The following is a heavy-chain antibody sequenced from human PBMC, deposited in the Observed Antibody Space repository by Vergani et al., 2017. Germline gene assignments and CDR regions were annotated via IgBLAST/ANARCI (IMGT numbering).Heavy chain of an antibody. D-gene: IGHD2-2*02. CDR2: ISWNSGSI. V-gene: IGHV3-9*01. Sequence: EVQLVESGGGLVQPGRSLRLSWAASGFTFDDYAMHWVRQAPGKGLEWVSGISWNSGSIGYADSVKGRFTISRDNAKNSLYLQMNSLRAEDTALYYCAKAGYCSSTSCYTEWYFDLWGRGTLVTVSS. CDR3: AKAGYCSSTSCYTEWYFDL. J-gene: IGHJ2*01. CDR1: GFTFDDYA.